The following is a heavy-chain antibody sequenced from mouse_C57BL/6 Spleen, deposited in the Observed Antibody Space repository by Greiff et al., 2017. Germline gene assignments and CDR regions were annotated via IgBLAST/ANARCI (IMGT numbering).Heavy chain of an antibody. D-gene: IGHD1-1*01. J-gene: IGHJ4*01. CDR1: GYAFSSYW. CDR2: IYPGDGDT. Sequence: QVQLKESGAELVKPGASVKISCKASGYAFSSYWMNWVKQRPGKGLEWIGQIYPGDGDTNYNGKFKGKATLTADKSSSTAYMQLSSLTSEDSAVYFCARGGDYYGSSPYYAMDYWGQGTSVTVSS. V-gene: IGHV1-80*01. CDR3: ARGGDYYGSSPYYAMDY.